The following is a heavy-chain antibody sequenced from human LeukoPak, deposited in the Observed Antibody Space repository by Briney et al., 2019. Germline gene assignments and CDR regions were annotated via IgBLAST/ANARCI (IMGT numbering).Heavy chain of an antibody. Sequence: SETLSLTCTVSGDSISTYYWSWIRQPPGKGLEWIGYMSYSGSTNYNPSLKSRVTISVDTSKNQFSLKLSSVTAADTAVYYCASLHYDSPLWGQGTLVTVSS. CDR3: ASLHYDSPL. D-gene: IGHD3-22*01. CDR1: GDSISTYY. J-gene: IGHJ4*02. CDR2: MSYSGST. V-gene: IGHV4-59*08.